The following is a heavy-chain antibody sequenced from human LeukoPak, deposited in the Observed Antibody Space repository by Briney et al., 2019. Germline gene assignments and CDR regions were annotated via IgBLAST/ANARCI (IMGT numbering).Heavy chain of an antibody. CDR2: INHSGST. CDR1: GGSFSGYY. J-gene: IGHJ3*02. D-gene: IGHD3-3*01. Sequence: SETLSLTCAVYGGSFSGYYWSWIRQPPGKGLEWIGEINHSGSTNYNPSLKSRVTISVDTSKNQFSLKLSSVAAADTAVYYCVRGLRGRYYGDAFDIWGQGTMVTVSS. V-gene: IGHV4-34*01. CDR3: VRGLRGRYYGDAFDI.